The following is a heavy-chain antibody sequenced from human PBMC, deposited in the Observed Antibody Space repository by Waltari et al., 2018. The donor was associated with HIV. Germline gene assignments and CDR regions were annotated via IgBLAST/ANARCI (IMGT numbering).Heavy chain of an antibody. CDR3: ARDRGYSSTHYGMDV. J-gene: IGHJ6*02. CDR2: ISSSSSTI. V-gene: IGHV3-48*01. Sequence: EVQLVESGGGLVQPGGSLRLSCAVSGFTFSSYSMNWVRQAPGKGLEWVSYISSSSSTIYYADSVKGRFTISRDNAKNSLYLQMNSLRAEVTAVYYCARDRGYSSTHYGMDVWGQGTTVTVSS. CDR1: GFTFSSYS. D-gene: IGHD6-13*01.